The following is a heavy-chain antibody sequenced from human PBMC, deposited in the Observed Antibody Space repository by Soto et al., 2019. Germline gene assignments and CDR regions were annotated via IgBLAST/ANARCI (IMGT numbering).Heavy chain of an antibody. Sequence: GGSLRLSCAASGFTFSSYWMSWVRQAPGKELEWVANIKQDGSEKYYVDSVKGRFTISRDNAKNSLYLQMNSLRAEDTAVYYCARVKAVVTMVRGVMVYYYGMDVWGQGTTVTVSS. V-gene: IGHV3-7*05. CDR1: GFTFSSYW. CDR3: ARVKAVVTMVRGVMVYYYGMDV. D-gene: IGHD3-10*01. J-gene: IGHJ6*02. CDR2: IKQDGSEK.